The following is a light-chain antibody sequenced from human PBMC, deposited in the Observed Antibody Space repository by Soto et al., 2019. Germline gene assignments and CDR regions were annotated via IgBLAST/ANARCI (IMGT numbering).Light chain of an antibody. CDR2: AAS. J-gene: IGKJ1*01. CDR1: ESVTSS. V-gene: IGKV3-15*01. CDR3: QQYNIWPLWT. Sequence: EIVMTQSPATLSVSPGDRATLSCGASESVTSSLAWYQQKPGQPPRPLIYAASTRATDVPARFSGGGSETEFTLTISSLQSEDFAVYFCQQYNIWPLWTFGQGTKVDIK.